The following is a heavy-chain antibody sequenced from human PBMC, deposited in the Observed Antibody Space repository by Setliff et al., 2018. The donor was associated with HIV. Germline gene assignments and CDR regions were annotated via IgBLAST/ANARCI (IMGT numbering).Heavy chain of an antibody. CDR2: IYYRGDT. Sequence: LSLTCTVSGASITSGYYWSWVRQRPGRGLEWIGHIYYRGDTYYSPSLKSRLAISVDTSKMQFSLTVTSMTAADTAVYYCARDKSGTGGPKYFFDYWGQGTLVTVSS. CDR3: ARDKSGTGGPKYFFDY. V-gene: IGHV4-31*03. CDR1: GASITSGYY. J-gene: IGHJ4*02. D-gene: IGHD1-1*01.